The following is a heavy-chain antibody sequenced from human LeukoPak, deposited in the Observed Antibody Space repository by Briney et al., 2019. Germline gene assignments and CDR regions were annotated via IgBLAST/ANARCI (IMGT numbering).Heavy chain of an antibody. D-gene: IGHD1-26*01. CDR3: ARDSGSYWGYFDY. CDR1: GGSISSYY. J-gene: IGHJ4*02. CDR2: IYYSGST. Sequence: PSETLSLTCTDSGGSISSYYWSWIRQPPGKGLEWIGYIYYSGSTNYNPSLKSRVTISVDTSKNQFSLKLSSVTAADTAVYYCARDSGSYWGYFDYWGQGTLVTVSS. V-gene: IGHV4-59*01.